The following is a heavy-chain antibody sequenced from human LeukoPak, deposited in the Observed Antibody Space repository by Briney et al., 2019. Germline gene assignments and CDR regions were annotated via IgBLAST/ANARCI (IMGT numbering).Heavy chain of an antibody. CDR1: GGTFSNYA. Sequence: ASVKVSCKPSGGTFSNYAINWVRQAPGQGLGCLGRIIPILGMTNYAQKFQGRVTITADKSTGTAFMELSSLRSEDTAMYYCARDRSAAGSTSGIDFDSWGQGTLVTVSS. V-gene: IGHV1-69*04. CDR3: ARDRSAAGSTSGIDFDS. CDR2: IIPILGMT. D-gene: IGHD5-12*01. J-gene: IGHJ4*02.